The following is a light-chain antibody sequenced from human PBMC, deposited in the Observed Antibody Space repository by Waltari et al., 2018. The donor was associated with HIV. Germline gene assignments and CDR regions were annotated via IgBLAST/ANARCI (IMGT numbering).Light chain of an antibody. V-gene: IGKV1-33*01. CDR1: QDSTNY. CDR2: DAS. J-gene: IGKJ2*03. CDR3: QQYDNLPYS. Sequence: DIQMTQSPSSLSASAGDRVTITCQASQDSTNYLNWYQQKPGKAPKLLIYDASNLETGVPSRFSGSGSGTDFTFTIRSLQPEDVSTYYCQQYDNLPYSFGQGTKLEIK.